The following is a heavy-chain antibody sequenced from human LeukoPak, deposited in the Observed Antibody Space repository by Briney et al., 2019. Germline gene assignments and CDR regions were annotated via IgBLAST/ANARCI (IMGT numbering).Heavy chain of an antibody. Sequence: SETLSLTCTVSGGSISSYYWSWIRQPAGKGLEWIGRIYTSGSSNYNPSLKSRLTMSVDTSKNQFSLKLSSVTAADTAVYYCARENDYGDYVDYWGQGTLVTVSS. V-gene: IGHV4-4*07. D-gene: IGHD4-17*01. CDR3: ARENDYGDYVDY. CDR2: IYTSGSS. J-gene: IGHJ4*02. CDR1: GGSISSYY.